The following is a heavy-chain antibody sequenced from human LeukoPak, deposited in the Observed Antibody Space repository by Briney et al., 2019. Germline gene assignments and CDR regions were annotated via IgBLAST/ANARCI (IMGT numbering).Heavy chain of an antibody. D-gene: IGHD4-17*01. Sequence: SETLSLTCTVSGGSISSYYWSWIRQPPGKGLEWIGYIYYSGSTNYNPSLKSRVTMSVDTSKNQFSLKLSSVTAADTAVYYCARETTMTTYYYYGMDVWGQGTTVTVSS. CDR1: GGSISSYY. CDR2: IYYSGST. CDR3: ARETTMTTYYYYGMDV. J-gene: IGHJ6*02. V-gene: IGHV4-59*12.